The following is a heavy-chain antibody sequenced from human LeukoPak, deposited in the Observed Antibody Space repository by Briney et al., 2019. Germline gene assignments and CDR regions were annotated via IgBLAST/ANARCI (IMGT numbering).Heavy chain of an antibody. J-gene: IGHJ4*02. CDR2: ISSSSTI. Sequence: GGSLRLSCVASGLTVSSYSMNWVRQVPGKGLEWVSYISSSSTIYYADSVKGRFTISRDNAKNSLDLQMNSLRDEDTAVYYCARARASGRSGFDYWGQGTLVTVSS. D-gene: IGHD2-15*01. V-gene: IGHV3-48*02. CDR3: ARARASGRSGFDY. CDR1: GLTVSSYS.